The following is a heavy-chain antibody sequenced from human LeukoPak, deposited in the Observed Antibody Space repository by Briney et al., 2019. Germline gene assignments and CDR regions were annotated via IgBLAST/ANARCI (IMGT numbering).Heavy chain of an antibody. D-gene: IGHD3-22*01. J-gene: IGHJ4*02. CDR2: IYPGDSDT. Sequence: GESLKISCEGSGSIFTSYWIGWVRQLPGKGLEWMGIIYPGDSDTRYSPSFQGQVTISADKSISTAYLQWSSLKASDTAMYYCARLDRYYYDSSGYSYYFDYWGQGTLVTVSS. V-gene: IGHV5-51*01. CDR1: GSIFTSYW. CDR3: ARLDRYYYDSSGYSYYFDY.